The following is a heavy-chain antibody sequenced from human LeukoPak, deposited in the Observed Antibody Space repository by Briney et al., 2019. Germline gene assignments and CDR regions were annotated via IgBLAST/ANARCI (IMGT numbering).Heavy chain of an antibody. V-gene: IGHV3-23*01. CDR3: AKDVIARQGRNFDS. D-gene: IGHD3-16*02. J-gene: IGHJ4*02. CDR2: ISGSGSST. Sequence: QTWGSLRLSCEASGFTFSSYAMSWVRQAPGKGLEWVSSISGSGSSTFYADSVKGRFTISRDNSKNTLYLQVKSLRAEDTAVYYCAKDVIARQGRNFDSWGQGTLVTVSS. CDR1: GFTFSSYA.